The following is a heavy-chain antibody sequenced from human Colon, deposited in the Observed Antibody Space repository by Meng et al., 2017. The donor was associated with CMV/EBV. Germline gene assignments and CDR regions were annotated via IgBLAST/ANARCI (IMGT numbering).Heavy chain of an antibody. CDR2: IYDGGST. CDR3: VAYARDASWQWPTDY. Sequence: SETLSLTCAVSGDYFNSSNYYRGWIRQPPGKGLEWIGVIYDGGSTSYNPSPKSRVTISVDTFENQFSVKVSSVTAADTPVYYCVAYARDASWQWPTDYWGQGTLVTVSS. V-gene: IGHV4-39*01. J-gene: IGHJ4*02. D-gene: IGHD6-19*01. CDR1: GDYFNSSNYY.